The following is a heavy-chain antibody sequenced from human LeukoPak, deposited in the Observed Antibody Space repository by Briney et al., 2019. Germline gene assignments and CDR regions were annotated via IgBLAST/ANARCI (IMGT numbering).Heavy chain of an antibody. J-gene: IGHJ4*02. CDR2: INTHGNAA. V-gene: IGHV3-74*01. Sequence: GGSLRLSCAASGFTFSSYWMHWVRQAPGKGLVWVSRINTHGNAATYADSVKGRFNISRDNAKNTLYLQMNSLRVEDTAVYYCVRDDSYRLEWGQGTLVTVSS. D-gene: IGHD2-21*02. CDR1: GFTFSSYW. CDR3: VRDDSYRLE.